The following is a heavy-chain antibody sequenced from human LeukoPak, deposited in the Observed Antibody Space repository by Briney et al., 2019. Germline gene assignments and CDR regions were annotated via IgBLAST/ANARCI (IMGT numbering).Heavy chain of an antibody. J-gene: IGHJ4*02. CDR1: GYTLTELS. D-gene: IGHD6-19*01. CDR3: ATLHSSGWYGDYFDY. CDR2: FDPEDGET. Sequence: ASVTVSCTVSGYTLTELSMHWVRQAPGKGLEWMGGFDPEDGETIYAQKFQGRVTMTEDTSTDTAYMELSSLRSEDTAVYYCATLHSSGWYGDYFDYWGQGTLVTVSS. V-gene: IGHV1-24*01.